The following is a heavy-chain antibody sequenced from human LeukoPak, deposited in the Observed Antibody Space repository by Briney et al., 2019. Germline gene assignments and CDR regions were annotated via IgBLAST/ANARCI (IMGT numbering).Heavy chain of an antibody. V-gene: IGHV4-59*01. Sequence: SETLSLTSTVSGGSISSYYWSWIRQPPGKGLEWIGYIYYSGSTNYNPSLKSRVTISVDTSKNQFSLKLSSVTAADTAVYYCARHRTAGFDWLVSIQPDVWGQGTTVTVSS. CDR1: GGSISSYY. CDR2: IYYSGST. CDR3: ARHRTAGFDWLVSIQPDV. J-gene: IGHJ6*02. D-gene: IGHD3-9*01.